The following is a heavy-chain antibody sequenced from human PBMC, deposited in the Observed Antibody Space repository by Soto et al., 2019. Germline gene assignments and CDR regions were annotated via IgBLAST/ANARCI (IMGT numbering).Heavy chain of an antibody. D-gene: IGHD6-13*01. Sequence: SETLSLTCAVSSGSISSSNWWSWVRQPPGKGLEWIGEIYHSGSTNYNPSLKSRVTISVDKSKNQFSLKLSSVTAADTAVYYCASCERVAAAGPPLDECGQGTLVTVSS. CDR2: IYHSGST. CDR3: ASCERVAAAGPPLDE. CDR1: SGSISSSNW. V-gene: IGHV4-4*02. J-gene: IGHJ4*02.